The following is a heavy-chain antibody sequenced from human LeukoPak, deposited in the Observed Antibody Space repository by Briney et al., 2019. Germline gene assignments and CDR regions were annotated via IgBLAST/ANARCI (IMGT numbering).Heavy chain of an antibody. CDR3: ARCPGSWSGYDAFDI. CDR1: GGSFSGDY. Sequence: SETLSLTCAVYGGSFSGDYWSWIRQPPGKGLEWIGEINHSGSTNYNPSLKSRVTISVDTSKNQFSLKLSSVTAADTAVYYCARCPGSWSGYDAFDIWGQGTMVTVSS. CDR2: INHSGST. J-gene: IGHJ3*02. V-gene: IGHV4-34*01. D-gene: IGHD6-13*01.